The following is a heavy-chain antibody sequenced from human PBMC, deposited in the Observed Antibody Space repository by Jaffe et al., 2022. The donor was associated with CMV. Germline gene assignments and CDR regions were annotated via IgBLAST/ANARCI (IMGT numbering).Heavy chain of an antibody. V-gene: IGHV4-59*08. CDR1: GGSISSYY. Sequence: QVQLQESGPGLVKPSETLSLTCTVSGGSISSYYWSWIRQPPGKGLEWIGYIYYSGSTNYNPSLKSRVTISVDTSKNQFSLKLSSVTAADTAVYYCARQIWGSSWYIPYFDYWGQGTLVTVSS. CDR3: ARQIWGSSWYIPYFDY. CDR2: IYYSGST. D-gene: IGHD6-13*01. J-gene: IGHJ4*02.